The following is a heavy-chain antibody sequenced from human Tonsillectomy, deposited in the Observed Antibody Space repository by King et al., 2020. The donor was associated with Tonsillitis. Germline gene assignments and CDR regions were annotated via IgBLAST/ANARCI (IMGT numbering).Heavy chain of an antibody. CDR3: ARSGYSSGYQDF. J-gene: IGHJ4*02. D-gene: IGHD6-19*01. CDR1: GASISGGSYY. V-gene: IGHV4-61*02. Sequence: VQLQESGPGLVKPSQTLSLTCTVSGASISGGSYYWSWIRQPAGKGLEGIGRIYTTGNTNYNPSLKSRVTMSVDTSKNQFSLMLNSVTAADTAVYYCARSGYSSGYQDFWGQGTLVTVSS. CDR2: IYTTGNT.